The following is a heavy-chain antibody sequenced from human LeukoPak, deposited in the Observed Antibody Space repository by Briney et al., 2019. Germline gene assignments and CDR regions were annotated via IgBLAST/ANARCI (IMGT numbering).Heavy chain of an antibody. CDR2: IYYSGST. D-gene: IGHD1-1*01. J-gene: IGHJ4*02. Sequence: SETLSLTCTVSGGSISSYYWSWIRQPPGKGLEWIGYIYYSGSTNYNPSLKSRVTISVDTSKRQFSLKLSSVTAADTAVYYCARGDSRVHPTTYYFDYWGQGTLVTVSS. CDR3: ARGDSRVHPTTYYFDY. V-gene: IGHV4-59*01. CDR1: GGSISSYY.